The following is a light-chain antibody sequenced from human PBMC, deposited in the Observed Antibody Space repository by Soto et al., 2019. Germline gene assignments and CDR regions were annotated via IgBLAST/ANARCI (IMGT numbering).Light chain of an antibody. Sequence: QAASVSGSPGQSITIFCTGTSSDVGNYNLVSWYQHHPGEAPQLIVFEGDKRPSGVSNRFSASKSGNTASLTISGLQAEDEADYYCCSYAGSNTYVFGTGTKLTVL. J-gene: IGLJ1*01. CDR2: EGD. CDR3: CSYAGSNTYV. V-gene: IGLV2-23*01. CDR1: SSDVGNYNL.